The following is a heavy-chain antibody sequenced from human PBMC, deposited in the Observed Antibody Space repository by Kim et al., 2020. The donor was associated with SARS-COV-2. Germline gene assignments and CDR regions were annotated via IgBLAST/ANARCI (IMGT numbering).Heavy chain of an antibody. J-gene: IGHJ4*02. Sequence: SVKVSCKASGCTFTDYSINWVRQAPGQGLERMGGLNPICGTANYAQKFQGRVTITSDESTSTAYMELSSLTTEDTAVYYCARVEVVYGSGKQFDYWGQGTLVTVSS. CDR2: LNPICGTA. CDR3: ARVEVVYGSGKQFDY. CDR1: GCTFTDYS. V-gene: IGHV1-69*13. D-gene: IGHD3-10*01.